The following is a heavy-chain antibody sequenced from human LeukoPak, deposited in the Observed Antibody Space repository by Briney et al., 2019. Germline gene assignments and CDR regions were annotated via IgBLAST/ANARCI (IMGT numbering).Heavy chain of an antibody. CDR2: ITGSGGNT. J-gene: IGHJ4*02. Sequence: PGGSLRLPCAASGFTFSNYAMSWVRQAPGKGLEGVSAITGSGGNTYYADSVKGRFTISRDNSKNTVFLQMNSLRAEDTAVYYCAKWGDYDVLTGYYVSDYWGQGTLVTVSS. V-gene: IGHV3-23*01. CDR3: AKWGDYDVLTGYYVSDY. D-gene: IGHD3-9*01. CDR1: GFTFSNYA.